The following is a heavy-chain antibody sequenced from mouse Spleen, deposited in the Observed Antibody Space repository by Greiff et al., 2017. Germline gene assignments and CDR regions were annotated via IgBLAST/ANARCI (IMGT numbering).Heavy chain of an antibody. J-gene: IGHJ1*01. D-gene: IGHD2-14*01. V-gene: IGHV5-16*01. CDR3: ARDGYYRYDGYFDV. CDR1: GFTFSDYY. CDR2: INYDGSST. Sequence: EVKLMESEGGLVQPGSSMKLSCTASGFTFSDYYMAWVRQVPEKGLEWVANINYDGSSTYYLDSLKSRFIISRDNAKNILYLQMSSLKSEDTATYYCARDGYYRYDGYFDVWGAGTTVTVSS.